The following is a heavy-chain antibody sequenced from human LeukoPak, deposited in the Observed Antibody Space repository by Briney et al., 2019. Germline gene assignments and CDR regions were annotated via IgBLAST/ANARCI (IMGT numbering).Heavy chain of an antibody. J-gene: IGHJ4*02. CDR3: AKDRDRRDGYPYDY. Sequence: PGGSLRLSCAASGFTFSSYSMNWVRQAPGKGLEWVAVISYDGSNKYYADSVKGRFTISRDNSKNTLYLQMNSLRAEDTAVYYCAKDRDRRDGYPYDYWGQGTLVTVSS. CDR1: GFTFSSYS. CDR2: ISYDGSNK. V-gene: IGHV3-30*18. D-gene: IGHD5-24*01.